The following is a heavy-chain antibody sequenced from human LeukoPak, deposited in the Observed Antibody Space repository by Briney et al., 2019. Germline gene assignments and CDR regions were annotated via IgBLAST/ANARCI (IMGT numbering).Heavy chain of an antibody. Sequence: SETLSLTCTVSGYSISSGYYWSWIRQPPGKGLEWIGEINHSGSTNYNPSLKSRVTISVDTSKNQFSLKLSSVTAADTAVYYCARGRRAAGPTRARFDYWGQGTLVTVSS. CDR2: INHSGST. D-gene: IGHD6-13*01. CDR1: GYSISSGYY. J-gene: IGHJ4*02. V-gene: IGHV4-38-2*02. CDR3: ARGRRAAGPTRARFDY.